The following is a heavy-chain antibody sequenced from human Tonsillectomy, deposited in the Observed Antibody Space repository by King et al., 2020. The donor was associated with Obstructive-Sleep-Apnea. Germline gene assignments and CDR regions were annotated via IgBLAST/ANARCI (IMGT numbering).Heavy chain of an antibody. CDR2: VRYDGSNE. CDR1: GFTFSSNG. Sequence: VQLVESGGGVVQPGRFLRLSCAASGFTFSSNGMDWVRQAPGKGLEWVAFVRYDGSNEYYADSVKGRFTNSRDNSNNTLYLQMNSLRTEDTAVYYCAKNSGRGDWAPFDYWGQGTLVTVSS. D-gene: IGHD2-21*02. V-gene: IGHV3-30*02. CDR3: AKNSGRGDWAPFDY. J-gene: IGHJ4*02.